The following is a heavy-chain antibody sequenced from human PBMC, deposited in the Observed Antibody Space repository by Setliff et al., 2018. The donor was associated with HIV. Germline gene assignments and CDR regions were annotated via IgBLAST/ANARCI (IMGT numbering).Heavy chain of an antibody. CDR2: IHTTGST. Sequence: SETLSLTCSVSGDSISSGSYYWSWIRLPAGKGLEWIGQIHTTGSTNYNPSLKSRVTISMDTSKNQFPLNLNSVTATDTAVYYCAKRTFGSGRLDPWGQGTLVTVS. V-gene: IGHV4-61*09. D-gene: IGHD3-16*01. CDR1: GDSISSGSYY. J-gene: IGHJ5*02. CDR3: AKRTFGSGRLDP.